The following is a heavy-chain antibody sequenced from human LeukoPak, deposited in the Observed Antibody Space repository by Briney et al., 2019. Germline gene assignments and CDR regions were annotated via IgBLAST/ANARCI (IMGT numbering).Heavy chain of an antibody. D-gene: IGHD3-10*01. CDR2: INSDGSST. Sequence: GGSLRLSCAASGFTFSSYNMNWVRQAPGKGLVWVSRINSDGSSTSYADSVKGRFTISRDNAKNTLYLQMNSLRAEDTAVYYCARVGVTMVRGVLNRYYYYYYMDVWGKGTTVTISS. CDR3: ARVGVTMVRGVLNRYYYYYYMDV. J-gene: IGHJ6*03. CDR1: GFTFSSYN. V-gene: IGHV3-74*01.